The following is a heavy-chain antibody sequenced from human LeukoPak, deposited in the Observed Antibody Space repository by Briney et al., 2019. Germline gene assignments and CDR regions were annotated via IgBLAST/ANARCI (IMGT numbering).Heavy chain of an antibody. CDR1: GFTFSSYS. V-gene: IGHV3-23*01. Sequence: GGSLRLPCAASGFTFSSYSMNWVRQAPGKGLEWVSAISGSGGSTYYADSVKGRFTISRDNSKNTLYLQMNSLRAEDTAVYYCAKDRRRNSSGYSDYWGQGTLVTVSS. CDR3: AKDRRRNSSGYSDY. D-gene: IGHD3-22*01. J-gene: IGHJ4*02. CDR2: ISGSGGST.